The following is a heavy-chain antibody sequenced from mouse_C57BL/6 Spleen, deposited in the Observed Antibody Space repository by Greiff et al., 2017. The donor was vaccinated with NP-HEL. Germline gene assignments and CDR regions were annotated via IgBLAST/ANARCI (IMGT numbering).Heavy chain of an antibody. CDR1: GFTFTDYS. J-gene: IGHJ2*01. CDR2: IRNKANGYTT. CDR3: ARHWDGDY. Sequence: EVKLVESGGGLVQPGGSLSLSCAASGFTFTDYSMSWVRQRPGKALEWFGFIRNKANGYTTEYSASVKGRFTISRDNSKSILYLLMNALRAEDSATYYCARHWDGDYWGQGTTLTVSS. V-gene: IGHV7-3*01. D-gene: IGHD4-1*01.